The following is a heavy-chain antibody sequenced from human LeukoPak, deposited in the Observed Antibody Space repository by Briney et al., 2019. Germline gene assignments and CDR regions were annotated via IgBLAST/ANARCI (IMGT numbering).Heavy chain of an antibody. V-gene: IGHV4-59*01. D-gene: IGHD7-27*01. J-gene: IGHJ3*02. Sequence: SETLSLTCTVSGDSISSYYWSWLRQPPGKGLEWIGYIYYSGSTNYNPSLKSRVTISVDTSENQFSLKLSSVTAADTGVYYCAREGELTGDAFDIWGQGTMVTVSP. CDR1: GDSISSYY. CDR2: IYYSGST. CDR3: AREGELTGDAFDI.